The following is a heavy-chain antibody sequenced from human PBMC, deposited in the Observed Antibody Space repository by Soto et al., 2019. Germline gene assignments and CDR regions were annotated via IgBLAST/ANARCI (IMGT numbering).Heavy chain of an antibody. V-gene: IGHV3-30*18. CDR2: ISYDGSNK. J-gene: IGHJ6*03. Sequence: PGGSLSLSCAASGFPFSSYFMHWVRQAPGKGLEWVAVISYDGSNKYYADSVKGRFTISRDNSKNTLYLQMNSLRAEDTAVYYCAKEVVPAVYYYYSYMDVWGKGTTVTVSS. D-gene: IGHD2-2*01. CDR1: GFPFSSYF. CDR3: AKEVVPAVYYYYSYMDV.